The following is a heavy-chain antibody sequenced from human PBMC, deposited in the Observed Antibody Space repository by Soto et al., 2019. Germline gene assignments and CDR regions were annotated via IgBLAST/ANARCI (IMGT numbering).Heavy chain of an antibody. CDR3: ARQGIAAAGTRWFDP. D-gene: IGHD6-13*01. Sequence: FKASCYTCPRYGISWVPQAPVQGLEWMGWISAYNGNTNYAQKLQGRVTMTTDTSTSTAYMELRSLRSDDTAVYYCARQGIAAAGTRWFDPWGQGTLVTVSS. CDR1: CYTCPRYG. J-gene: IGHJ5*02. CDR2: ISAYNGNT. V-gene: IGHV1-18*04.